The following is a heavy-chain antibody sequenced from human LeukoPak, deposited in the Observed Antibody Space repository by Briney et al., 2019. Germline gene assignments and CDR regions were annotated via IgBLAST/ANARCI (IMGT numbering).Heavy chain of an antibody. CDR2: MNPNSGNT. D-gene: IGHD2-2*02. CDR1: GYTFTSYD. J-gene: IGHJ3*02. V-gene: IGHV1-8*01. Sequence: GASVKVSCKASGYTFTSYDINWVRQATGQGLEWMGWMNPNSGNTGYAQKFQGRVTMTRDTSISTAYMELSRLRSDDTAVYYCARVLGPAAIVAFDIWGQGTMVTVSS. CDR3: ARVLGPAAIVAFDI.